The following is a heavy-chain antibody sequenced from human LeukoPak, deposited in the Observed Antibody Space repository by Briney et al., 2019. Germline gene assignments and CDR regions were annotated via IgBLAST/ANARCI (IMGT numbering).Heavy chain of an antibody. CDR2: ISGSSSYI. CDR3: AELGITMIGGV. V-gene: IGHV3-21*01. Sequence: GGSLRLSCAASGFTFSSYSLNWVRQAPGKGLEWVSSISGSSSYIYYADSVKGRFTISRHNAKNSLYLQMNSLRAEDTAVYYCAELGITMIGGVWGKGTTVTISS. J-gene: IGHJ6*04. CDR1: GFTFSSYS. D-gene: IGHD3-10*02.